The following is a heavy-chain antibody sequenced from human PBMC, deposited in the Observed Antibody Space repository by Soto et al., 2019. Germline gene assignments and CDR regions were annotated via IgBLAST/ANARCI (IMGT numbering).Heavy chain of an antibody. CDR2: IYHSGST. CDR1: GGSISSSNG. Sequence: SETLSLTCAVSGGSISSSNGWSWVRQPPGKGLEWIGEIYHSGSTNYNPSLKSRVTISVDKSKNQFSLKLSSVTAADTAVYYCARFNSGSYYEAFDIWGQGTMVTVSS. V-gene: IGHV4-4*02. D-gene: IGHD1-26*01. J-gene: IGHJ3*02. CDR3: ARFNSGSYYEAFDI.